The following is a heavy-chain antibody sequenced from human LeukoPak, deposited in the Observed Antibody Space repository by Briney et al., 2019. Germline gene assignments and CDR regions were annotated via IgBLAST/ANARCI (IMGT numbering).Heavy chain of an antibody. CDR1: GYTFTGYY. V-gene: IGHV1-2*06. J-gene: IGHJ5*02. Sequence: GASVEVSCKASGYTFTGYYMHWVRQAPGQGLEWMGRINPNSGGTNYAQKFQGRVTMTRDTSISTAYMELSRLRSDDTAVYYCASMTSSGWSSNWFDPWGQGTLVTVSS. D-gene: IGHD6-19*01. CDR3: ASMTSSGWSSNWFDP. CDR2: INPNSGGT.